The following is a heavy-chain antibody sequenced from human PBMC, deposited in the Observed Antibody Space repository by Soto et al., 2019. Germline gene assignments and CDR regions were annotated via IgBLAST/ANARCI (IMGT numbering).Heavy chain of an antibody. CDR1: GFTFSSYG. V-gene: IGHV3-33*01. J-gene: IGHJ6*02. CDR2: IWYDGSNK. CDR3: ARDIAAAGTSYCYYGMDV. Sequence: ESGGGVVQPGRSLRLSCAASGFTFSSYGMHWVRQAPGKGLEWVAVIWYDGSNKYYADSVKGRFTISRDNSKNTLYLQMNSLRAEDTAVYYCARDIAAAGTSYCYYGMDVWGQGTTVTVSS. D-gene: IGHD6-13*01.